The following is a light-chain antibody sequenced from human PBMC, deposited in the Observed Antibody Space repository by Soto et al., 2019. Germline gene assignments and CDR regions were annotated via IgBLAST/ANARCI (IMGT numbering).Light chain of an antibody. V-gene: IGKV3-20*01. Sequence: DIVLTQSPGTLSLSPGERATLSCTASQNISSAYLTWTQQKPGQAPRLLIYSTSTRATGIPDRFSGSGSGTDFTLTISRLEPEDFAVYYCQQYNNWPTFGTGTKVDIK. CDR2: STS. CDR3: QQYNNWPT. CDR1: QNISSAY. J-gene: IGKJ3*01.